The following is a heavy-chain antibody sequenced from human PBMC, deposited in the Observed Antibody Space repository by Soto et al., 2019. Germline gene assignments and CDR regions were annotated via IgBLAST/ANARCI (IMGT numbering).Heavy chain of an antibody. CDR1: GFTYSSHG. CDR3: ARDGQYRTDGFDI. J-gene: IGHJ3*02. CDR2: LSRGGGGT. D-gene: IGHD5-12*01. Sequence: EAQLLESGGELIQPGGSLGPSLEASGFTYSSHGMSWVGQAPGKGLEWIAGLSRGGGGTYYADSVKGRFTISRDNSKNSLDLIMNSLRVEDTALYYCARDGQYRTDGFDIWGQGTMVTVSS. V-gene: IGHV3-23*01.